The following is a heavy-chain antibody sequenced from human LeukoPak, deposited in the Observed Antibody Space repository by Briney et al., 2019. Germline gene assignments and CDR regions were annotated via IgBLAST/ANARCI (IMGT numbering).Heavy chain of an antibody. V-gene: IGHV1-18*01. CDR1: GHTFNNYG. J-gene: IGHJ4*02. CDR3: AREGGSGSYYNGNDY. CDR2: ISAYNGNT. Sequence: ASVKVSCKASGHTFNNYGITWVRQAPGQGLEWMGWISAYNGNTNYAQKFQGRVTMTTDTSTSTAYMELRSLKYDDTAVYYCAREGGSGSYYNGNDYWGQGTLVTVSS. D-gene: IGHD3-10*01.